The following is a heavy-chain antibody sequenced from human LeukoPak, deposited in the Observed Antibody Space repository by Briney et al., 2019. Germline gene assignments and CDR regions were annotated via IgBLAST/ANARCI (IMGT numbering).Heavy chain of an antibody. CDR2: IHYRGST. CDR1: GDSIGSYW. D-gene: IGHD6-19*01. CDR3: ARDLGTGWPYWYFDL. Sequence: PSETLSLTCTVSGDSIGSYWWSWVRQSPGKGLEWLAYIHYRGSTNSNPSLKSRVSISVDTSKNQFSLNLNSVTDADTAVYYCARDLGTGWPYWYFDLWGRGTLVTVSS. V-gene: IGHV4-59*01. J-gene: IGHJ2*01.